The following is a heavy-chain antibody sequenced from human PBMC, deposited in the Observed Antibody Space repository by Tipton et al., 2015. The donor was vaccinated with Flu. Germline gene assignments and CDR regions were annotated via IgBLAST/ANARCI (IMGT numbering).Heavy chain of an antibody. CDR2: ISGSGGST. D-gene: IGHD2-2*01. Sequence: SLRLSCAASGFTFSSYAMSWVRQAPGKGLEWVSAISGSGGSTYYADSVKGRFTISRDNSKNTLYLQMNSLRAEDTAVYYCAKDHCSSTSCYSGEEDDAFDIWGQGTMVTVSS. J-gene: IGHJ3*02. V-gene: IGHV3-23*01. CDR1: GFTFSSYA. CDR3: AKDHCSSTSCYSGEEDDAFDI.